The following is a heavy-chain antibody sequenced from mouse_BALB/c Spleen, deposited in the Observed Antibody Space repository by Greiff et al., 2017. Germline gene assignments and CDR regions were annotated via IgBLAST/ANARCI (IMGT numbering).Heavy chain of an antibody. CDR1: GYAFTNYL. V-gene: IGHV1-54*01. J-gene: IGHJ3*01. CDR3: ARYYRYEAWFAY. CDR2: INPGSGGT. Sequence: QVQLKQSGAELVRPGTSVKVSCKASGYAFTNYLIEWVKQRPGQGLEWIGVINPGSGGTNYNEKFKGKATLTADKSSSTAYMQLSSLTSDDSAVYFCARYYRYEAWFAYWGQGTLVTVSA. D-gene: IGHD2-14*01.